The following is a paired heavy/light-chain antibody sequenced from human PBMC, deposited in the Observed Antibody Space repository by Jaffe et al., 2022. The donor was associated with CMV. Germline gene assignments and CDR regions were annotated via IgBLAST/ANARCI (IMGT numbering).Light chain of an antibody. J-gene: IGKJ4*01. CDR2: DAS. V-gene: IGKV3-11*01. CDR1: QSVRSY. Sequence: EIVLTQSPATLSLSPGERATLSCRASQSVRSYLAWYQQKPGQAPRLLIYDASNRATGIPARFSGSGSGTDFTLTISSLEPEDFAVYYCQQRSKWPLTFGGGTKVEIK. CDR3: QQRSKWPLT.
Heavy chain of an antibody. D-gene: IGHD1-20*01. CDR1: GFIFSSYD. CDR3: ARDAKYKDDY. J-gene: IGHJ4*02. V-gene: IGHV3-48*02. CDR2: IRSTSTT. Sequence: EVQLVESGGALVQPGGSLRLSCAASGFIFSSYDMNWVRQAPGKGLEWISHIRSTSTTEYADSVKGRFTISRDNAKNSLYLQMSSLRDDDTAVYYCARDAKYKDDYWGQGTLVTVSS.